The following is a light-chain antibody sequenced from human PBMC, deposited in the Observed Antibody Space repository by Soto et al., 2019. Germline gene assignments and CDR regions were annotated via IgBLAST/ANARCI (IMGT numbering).Light chain of an antibody. V-gene: IGLV1-40*01. CDR2: GSR. Sequence: QSVLTQPPSVSGAPGRRVTISCTGSSSNIGAGYDVHWYQQLPGTAPKLLMYGSRNRPSGVPDRFSGTKSGTSASLAITGLQAEDEADYYCQSYDSSLSGRYVFGTGTKVTVL. CDR1: SSNIGAGYD. J-gene: IGLJ1*01. CDR3: QSYDSSLSGRYV.